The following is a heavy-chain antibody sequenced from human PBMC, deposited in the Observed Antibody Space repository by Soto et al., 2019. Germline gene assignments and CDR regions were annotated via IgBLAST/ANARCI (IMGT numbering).Heavy chain of an antibody. D-gene: IGHD4-4*01. CDR2: LYQSGST. CDR1: GCSISSGGYS. Sequence: QLQLQESGSGLVKPSQTLSLTCAVSGCSISSGGYSWSWIRQPPGKGLEWIGYLYQSGSTYYNPYLKSRVPISLDRSKNQFCQKLSSVTAADTSVYYCARGVTTVTTLDYWCQGTLVTVSS. CDR3: ARGVTTVTTLDY. J-gene: IGHJ4*02. V-gene: IGHV4-30-2*01.